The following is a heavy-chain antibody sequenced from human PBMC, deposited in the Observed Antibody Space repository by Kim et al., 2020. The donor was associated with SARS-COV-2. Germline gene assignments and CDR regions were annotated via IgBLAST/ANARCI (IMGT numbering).Heavy chain of an antibody. Sequence: ASVKVSCKASGYTFTSYGISWVRQAPGQGLEWMGWISAYNGKTNYAQKLQGRVTMTTDTSTSKAYMELRSLRSDDTAVYYCAREEGPKAARGYYYGMEVWGQGTTVAASS. CDR2: ISAYNGKT. CDR1: GYTFTSYG. D-gene: IGHD6-6*01. J-gene: IGHJ6*02. V-gene: IGHV1-18*01. CDR3: AREEGPKAARGYYYGMEV.